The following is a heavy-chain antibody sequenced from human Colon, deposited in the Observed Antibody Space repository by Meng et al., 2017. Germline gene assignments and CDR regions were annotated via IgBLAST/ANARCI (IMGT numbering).Heavy chain of an antibody. J-gene: IGHJ4*02. D-gene: IGHD3-10*01. CDR2: INLSGVST. CDR3: ARDQRYHTVRGIVVGLDY. Sequence: QVPLLRAGAEVKKPGASVRVSCKASGYTFTSYGLSWVRQAPGQGLEWMGVINLSGVSTAQKFQGRLTLTRDTSTSTVYMELSSLTSEDTAVYYCARDQRYHTVRGIVVGLDYWGQGALVTVSS. V-gene: IGHV1-46*01. CDR1: GYTFTSYG.